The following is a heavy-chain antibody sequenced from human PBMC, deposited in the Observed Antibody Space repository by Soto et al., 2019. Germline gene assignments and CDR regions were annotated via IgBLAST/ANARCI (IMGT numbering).Heavy chain of an antibody. CDR2: IYYSGST. CDR1: GGSISSYY. D-gene: IGHD3-22*01. Sequence: PSETLSLTCTVSGGSISSYYRSWIRQPPGKGLEWIGYIYYSGSTNYNPSLKSRVTISVDTSKNQFSLKLSSVTAADTAVYYCARVYDSSGYYYTLDYWGQGTLVTVSS. V-gene: IGHV4-59*01. CDR3: ARVYDSSGYYYTLDY. J-gene: IGHJ4*02.